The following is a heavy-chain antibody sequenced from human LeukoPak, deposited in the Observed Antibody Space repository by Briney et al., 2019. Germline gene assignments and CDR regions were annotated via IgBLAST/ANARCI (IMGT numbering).Heavy chain of an antibody. J-gene: IGHJ6*02. V-gene: IGHV4-4*07. CDR1: GGSISSYY. CDR2: IYTSGST. Sequence: SETLSLTCTVSGGSISSYYWIWIRQPAGKGLEWIGRIYTSGSTNYNPSLKSRVTMSVDTSKNQFSLKLSSVTAADTAVYYCARALYYDFWSGYYNYYYGMDVWGQGTTVTVSS. CDR3: ARALYYDFWSGYYNYYYGMDV. D-gene: IGHD3-3*01.